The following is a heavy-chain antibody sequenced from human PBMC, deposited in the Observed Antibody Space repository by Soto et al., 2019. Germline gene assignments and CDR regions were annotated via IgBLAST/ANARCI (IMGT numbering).Heavy chain of an antibody. CDR3: ARESADFWSGYYMGHYYYYYYMDV. V-gene: IGHV4-34*01. Sequence: PSETLSLTCAVYGGSFSGYYWSWIRQPPGKGLEWIGEINHSGSTNYNPSLKSRVTISVDTSKNQFSLKLSSVTAADTAVYYCARESADFWSGYYMGHYYYYYYMDVWGKGTTVTVSS. J-gene: IGHJ6*03. CDR1: GGSFSGYY. D-gene: IGHD3-3*01. CDR2: INHSGST.